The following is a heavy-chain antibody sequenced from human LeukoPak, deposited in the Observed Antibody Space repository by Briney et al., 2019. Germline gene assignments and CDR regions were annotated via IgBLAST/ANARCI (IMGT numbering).Heavy chain of an antibody. J-gene: IGHJ4*02. V-gene: IGHV3-23*01. CDR3: ARGQTYYDFWRGYV. Sequence: GGSLRLSCAGFGMTFSNYAMSWLRQAPGKGLEWVSGISATGAGTDYAESVKGRFTISKDNSKNTLYLQMKSLRAEDTAVYYCARGQTYYDFWRGYVWGQGTLVTVSS. CDR2: ISATGAGT. D-gene: IGHD3-3*01. CDR1: GMTFSNYA.